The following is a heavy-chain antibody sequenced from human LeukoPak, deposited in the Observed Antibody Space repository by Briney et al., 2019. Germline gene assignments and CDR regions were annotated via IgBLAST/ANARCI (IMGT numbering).Heavy chain of an antibody. V-gene: IGHV3-48*03. CDR2: ISSSGVAI. Sequence: GGSLRLSCAASGFDFSSYEVNWVRQAPGKGLEWVSYISSSGVAISYADSLKGRFSISRDNAENSLYLQMNSLRADDTAVYYCARENYGTDDFDYWGQGTLVTVSS. D-gene: IGHD3-16*01. CDR1: GFDFSSYE. CDR3: ARENYGTDDFDY. J-gene: IGHJ4*02.